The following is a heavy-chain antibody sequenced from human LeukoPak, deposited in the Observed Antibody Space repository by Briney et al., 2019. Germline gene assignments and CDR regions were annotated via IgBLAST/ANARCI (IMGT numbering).Heavy chain of an antibody. D-gene: IGHD3-10*01. CDR3: AKYGSAEGFDY. J-gene: IGHJ4*02. V-gene: IGHV3-9*01. CDR1: GFTFDDYA. Sequence: PGRSLRLSCAASGFTFDDYAMHWVRQAPGKGLEWVSGISWNSGSIGYADSVKGRFTISRDNAKNSLYLQMNSLRAEDTALYYCAKYGSAEGFDYWGQGTLVTVSS. CDR2: ISWNSGSI.